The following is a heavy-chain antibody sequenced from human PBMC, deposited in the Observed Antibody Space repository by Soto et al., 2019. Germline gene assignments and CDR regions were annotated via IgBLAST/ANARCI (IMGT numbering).Heavy chain of an antibody. CDR2: IRHGGST. D-gene: IGHD3-10*01. CDR1: GGTFSGYY. V-gene: IGHV4-34*01. CDR3: ARQHANGSGINWLDP. Sequence: TSETLSLTCTVYGGTFSGYYWTWIRQAPGKGLEWIGEIRHGGSTNYNPSLKSRVITSVDTSKNQFSLMLTSVTAADTAVYFCARQHANGSGINWLDPWGQGTQVTVSS. J-gene: IGHJ5*02.